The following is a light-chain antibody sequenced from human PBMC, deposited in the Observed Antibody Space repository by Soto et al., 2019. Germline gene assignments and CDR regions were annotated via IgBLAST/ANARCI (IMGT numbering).Light chain of an antibody. CDR3: FLSYNSARPVV. Sequence: QAVVTQEPSLTVSPGGTATLTCDSNTGPVTSGHWPYWFRQKPGHAPRTLIYDTSKKHSWTPARFSGSLLGGKAALTLSGAQPEDEADYYCFLSYNSARPVVFGGGTKLTVL. CDR1: TGPVTSGHW. V-gene: IGLV7-46*01. J-gene: IGLJ2*01. CDR2: DTS.